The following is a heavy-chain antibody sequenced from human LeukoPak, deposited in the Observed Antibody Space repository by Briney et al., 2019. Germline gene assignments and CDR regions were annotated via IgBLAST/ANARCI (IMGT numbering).Heavy chain of an antibody. Sequence: GGSLRLSCAASGFTLSSYRMGGVRQAPGKGLEGVANIKKDGSEKCYVESVKGRFTISRDNAKNKLYLQMNSLRAEDTAVYYCARGYYGSGSYYDGNYYYMDVWGKGTTVTVSS. CDR1: GFTLSSYR. V-gene: IGHV3-7*01. CDR3: ARGYYGSGSYYDGNYYYMDV. D-gene: IGHD3-10*01. CDR2: IKKDGSEK. J-gene: IGHJ6*03.